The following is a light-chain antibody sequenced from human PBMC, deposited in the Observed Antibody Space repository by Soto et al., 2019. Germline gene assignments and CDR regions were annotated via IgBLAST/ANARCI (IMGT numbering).Light chain of an antibody. CDR2: GAS. CDR3: QEYNTWPWT. J-gene: IGKJ1*01. Sequence: ETLITQSPATLSVSPGERATLSCRASQSVNNNLAWYQQKLGQAPRVLIYGASTRDTGIPARFTGSGSGTEFILTITSLQSEDSAVYYCQEYNTWPWTFGQGTKVDIK. V-gene: IGKV3-15*01. CDR1: QSVNNN.